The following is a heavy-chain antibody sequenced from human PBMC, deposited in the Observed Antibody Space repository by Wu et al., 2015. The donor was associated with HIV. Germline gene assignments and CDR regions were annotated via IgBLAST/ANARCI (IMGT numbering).Heavy chain of an antibody. J-gene: IGHJ6*01. CDR2: ITPVLGST. Sequence: QVQLVQSGTQIRKPGSSVKVSCKASRDTFKRFAITWVRQAPGQGLECMGKITPVLGSTVYTQKFQDRVTITADESTSTSYMELSSLTSEDTAVYYCAITNRILVNGIDYYHHYGMDVWGQGTTVTVSS. D-gene: IGHD2-8*01. V-gene: IGHV1-69*11. CDR1: RDTFKRFA. CDR3: AITNRILVNGIDYYHHYGMDV.